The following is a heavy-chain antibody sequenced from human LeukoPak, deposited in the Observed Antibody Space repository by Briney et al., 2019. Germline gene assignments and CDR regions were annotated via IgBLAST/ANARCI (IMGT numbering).Heavy chain of an antibody. D-gene: IGHD3-22*01. CDR2: ISGSGGST. CDR1: GFTFSSYA. CDR3: AKRITMIVVVSRYNWFDP. J-gene: IGHJ5*02. Sequence: GGSLRLSCAASGFTFSSYAMSWVRQAPGKGLEWVSAISGSGGSTYYADSVKGRFTISRDNSKNTLYLQMNSLRAEDTAVYYCAKRITMIVVVSRYNWFDPWGQGPRSPSPQ. V-gene: IGHV3-23*01.